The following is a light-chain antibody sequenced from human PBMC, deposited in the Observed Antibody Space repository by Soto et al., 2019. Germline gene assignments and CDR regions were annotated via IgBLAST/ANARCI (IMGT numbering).Light chain of an antibody. CDR3: QKYDNAPRA. Sequence: EIQMTQSPSSLSASVGDRVTITCRASQGISIYLAWYQQKPGEVPQLLIYAASTLQSGVPSRFSGSGSGTDFTLTTNSLQPEDVATYYCQKYDNAPRAFGQGTRVDIK. CDR2: AAS. J-gene: IGKJ1*01. CDR1: QGISIY. V-gene: IGKV1-27*01.